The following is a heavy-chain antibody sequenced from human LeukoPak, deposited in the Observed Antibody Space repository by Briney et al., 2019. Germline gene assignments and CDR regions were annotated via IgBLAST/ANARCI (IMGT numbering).Heavy chain of an antibody. J-gene: IGHJ4*02. D-gene: IGHD3-3*01. Sequence: GESLKISCKGSGYTFSSYWIGWVRQMPGKGLEWMGIVYPGDSDTRYSPSLQGQVTISVDTSIGTAYLQWSSLKASDTAIYYCARQNDFRLDYWGQGTLVTVSS. CDR3: ARQNDFRLDY. V-gene: IGHV5-51*01. CDR1: GYTFSSYW. CDR2: VYPGDSDT.